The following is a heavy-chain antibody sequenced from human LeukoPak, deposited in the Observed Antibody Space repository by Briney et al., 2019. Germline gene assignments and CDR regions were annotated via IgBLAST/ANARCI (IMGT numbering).Heavy chain of an antibody. Sequence: PSETLSLTCTVSGGSISSYYWSWIRQPPGKGLEWIGYIYYSGSTNYNPSLKSRVTISVDTSKNQFSLKLSSVTAADTAVYYCARVLTSRGGWYYYDSSGYYCDYWGQGTLVTVSS. CDR3: ARVLTSRGGWYYYDSSGYYCDY. J-gene: IGHJ4*02. V-gene: IGHV4-59*01. D-gene: IGHD3-22*01. CDR1: GGSISSYY. CDR2: IYYSGST.